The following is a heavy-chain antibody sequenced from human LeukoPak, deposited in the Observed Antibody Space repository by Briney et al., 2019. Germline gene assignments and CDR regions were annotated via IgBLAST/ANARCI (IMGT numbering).Heavy chain of an antibody. J-gene: IGHJ4*02. CDR1: GFTFSTSA. Sequence: GGSLRLSCAASGFTFSTSAMTWVRQSRGKGLEWVSGIGNSAGSTYYADSVKGRFTISRDNSKNTLYLQMNSLRDEDTAVYYCAKVGRADDYYFDYWGQGTMVTVSS. CDR2: IGNSAGST. CDR3: AKVGRADDYYFDY. V-gene: IGHV3-23*01. D-gene: IGHD3-3*01.